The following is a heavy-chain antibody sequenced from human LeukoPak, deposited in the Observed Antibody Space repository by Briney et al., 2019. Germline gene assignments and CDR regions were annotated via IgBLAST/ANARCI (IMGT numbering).Heavy chain of an antibody. D-gene: IGHD3-3*01. J-gene: IGHJ4*02. CDR1: GFTFDDFD. CDR2: TDSNGATT. Sequence: PWGSLRLSCAASGFTFDDFDMSWVRQSPGKGLEWVSGTDSNGATTSYRESVKGRFTISRDNAKNSLYLQMNSLRVEDTALYYCVRGYHSWKIYYYFDYWGQGTQVTVSS. V-gene: IGHV3-20*04. CDR3: VRGYHSWKIYYYFDY.